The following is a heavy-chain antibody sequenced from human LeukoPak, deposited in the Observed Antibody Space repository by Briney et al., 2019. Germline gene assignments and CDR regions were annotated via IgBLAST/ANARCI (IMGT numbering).Heavy chain of an antibody. CDR1: GGSISSYY. V-gene: IGHV4-59*01. CDR3: ARLDCSGGSCYSYFDY. J-gene: IGHJ4*02. Sequence: SETLSLTCPVSGGSISSYYWSWIRQPPGKGLEWIGYIYYSGSTNYNPSLKSRVTISVDTSKNQFSLKLSSVTAADTAVYYCARLDCSGGSCYSYFDYWGQGTLVTVSS. CDR2: IYYSGST. D-gene: IGHD2-15*01.